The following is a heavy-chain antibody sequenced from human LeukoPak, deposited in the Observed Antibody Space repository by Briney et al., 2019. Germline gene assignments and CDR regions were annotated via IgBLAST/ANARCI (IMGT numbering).Heavy chain of an antibody. J-gene: IGHJ4*02. Sequence: SETLSLTCTVSGGSISSSSYYWGWIRQPPGKGLEWIGSIYYSGSTYYNPSLKSRVTISVDTSKNQFSLKLSSVTAADTAVYYCARVSATGTDWGQGTLVTVSS. CDR3: ARVSATGTD. D-gene: IGHD1-14*01. CDR2: IYYSGST. V-gene: IGHV4-39*07. CDR1: GGSISSSSYY.